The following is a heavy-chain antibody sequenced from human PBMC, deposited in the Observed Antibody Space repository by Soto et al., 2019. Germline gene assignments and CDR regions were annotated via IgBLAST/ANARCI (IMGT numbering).Heavy chain of an antibody. CDR1: GYTFTSYA. Sequence: ASVKVSCKASGYTFTSYAIDWVRQAPGQRLEWMGWINAGNGNTKYSQKFQGRVTITRDTSASTAYMELSSLRSEDTAVYYCARESEFLNWFDPWGQGTLVTVSS. J-gene: IGHJ5*02. V-gene: IGHV1-3*01. CDR2: INAGNGNT. CDR3: ARESEFLNWFDP.